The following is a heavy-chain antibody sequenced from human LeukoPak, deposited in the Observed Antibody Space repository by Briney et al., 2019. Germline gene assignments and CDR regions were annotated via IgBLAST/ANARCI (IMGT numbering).Heavy chain of an antibody. CDR2: VHHSGNN. CDR3: ARSRWIAAGPFDY. J-gene: IGHJ4*02. D-gene: IGHD6-13*01. CDR1: GVSITSGSYY. Sequence: PSETLSLTCVVSGVSITSGSYYWGWIRQPPGKGLEWIGSVHHSGNNHSNPSLKSRVTVSVDTSKNHFSLKLKSVTAADTAVFYCARSRWIAAGPFDYWGQGSLVTVSS. V-gene: IGHV4-39*02.